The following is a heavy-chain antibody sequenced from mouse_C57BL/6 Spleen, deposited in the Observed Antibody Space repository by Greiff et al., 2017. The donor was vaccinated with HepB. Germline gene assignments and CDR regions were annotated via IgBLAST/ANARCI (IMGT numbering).Heavy chain of an antibody. D-gene: IGHD3-2*02. Sequence: VQLQQPGAELVRPGSSVKLSCKASGYTFTSYWMHWVKQRPIQGLEWIGNIDPSDSETHYNQKFKDKATLTVDKSSSTAYMQLSSLTSEDSAVYYCARGQLRPPAWFAYWGQGTLVTVSA. J-gene: IGHJ3*01. CDR3: ARGQLRPPAWFAY. V-gene: IGHV1-52*01. CDR2: IDPSDSET. CDR1: GYTFTSYW.